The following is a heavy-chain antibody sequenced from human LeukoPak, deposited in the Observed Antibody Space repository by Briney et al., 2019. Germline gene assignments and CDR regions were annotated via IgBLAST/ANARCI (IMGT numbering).Heavy chain of an antibody. D-gene: IGHD5-12*01. Sequence: PGGSLRLSCAASGFTFSSCWMSWVRQAPGKGLEWVANIKQDGSEKYYVDSVKGRFTISRDNAKNSLYLQMNSLRAEDTAVYYCARGTLWWLPDYFDYWGQGTLVTVSS. CDR3: ARGTLWWLPDYFDY. CDR1: GFTFSSCW. V-gene: IGHV3-7*01. CDR2: IKQDGSEK. J-gene: IGHJ4*02.